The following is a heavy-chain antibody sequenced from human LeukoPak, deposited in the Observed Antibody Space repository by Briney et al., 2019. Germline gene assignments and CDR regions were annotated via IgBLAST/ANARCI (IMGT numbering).Heavy chain of an antibody. CDR1: GGSISSNTYY. J-gene: IGHJ4*02. V-gene: IGHV4-39*01. Sequence: SETLSLTCTFSGGSISSNTYYWAWIRQPPGKGLEWIGTISYSGSSYYNPFLNSRVTISVDTSKNQFFLNLTSVTATDTALYYCARHGYYYSSGPLFDSWGQGTLVTVSS. CDR2: ISYSGSS. CDR3: ARHGYYYSSGPLFDS. D-gene: IGHD3-10*01.